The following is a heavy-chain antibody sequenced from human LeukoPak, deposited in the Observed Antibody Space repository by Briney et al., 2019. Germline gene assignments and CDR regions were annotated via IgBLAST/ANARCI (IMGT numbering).Heavy chain of an antibody. D-gene: IGHD3-10*01. CDR1: GYTFTSYG. CDR3: ARSLRYYYGSGIPTDY. Sequence: ASMEVSCKASGYTFTSYGISWVRQAPGQGLEWMGWISAYNGNTNYAQKLQGRVTMTTDTSTSTAYMELRSLRSDDTAVYYCARSLRYYYGSGIPTDYWGQGTLVTVSS. V-gene: IGHV1-18*01. J-gene: IGHJ4*02. CDR2: ISAYNGNT.